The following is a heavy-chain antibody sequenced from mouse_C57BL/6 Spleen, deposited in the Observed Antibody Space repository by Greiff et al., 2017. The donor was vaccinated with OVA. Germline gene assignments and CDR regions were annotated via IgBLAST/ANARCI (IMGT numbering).Heavy chain of an antibody. J-gene: IGHJ4*01. Sequence: VQLQQSGPVLVKPGASVKMSCKASGYTFTDYYMNWVKQSHGKSLEWIGVINPYNGGTSYNQKFKGKATLTVDKSSSTAYMELNSLTSEDSAVYYCASGITTHAMDYWGQGTSVTVSS. CDR3: ASGITTHAMDY. CDR2: INPYNGGT. D-gene: IGHD2-4*01. V-gene: IGHV1-19*01. CDR1: GYTFTDYY.